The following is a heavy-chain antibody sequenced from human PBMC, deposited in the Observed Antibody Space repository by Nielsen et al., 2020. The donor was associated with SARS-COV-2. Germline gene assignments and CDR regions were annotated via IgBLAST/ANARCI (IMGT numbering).Heavy chain of an antibody. V-gene: IGHV4-34*01. CDR2: INHSGST. Sequence: GSLRLSCAVYGGSFSGYYWSWIRQPPGKGLEWIGEINHSGSTNYNPSLKSRVTISVDTSKNQFSLKLSSVTAADTTVYYRASAKQLAIGRNWFDPWGQGTLVTVSS. J-gene: IGHJ5*02. D-gene: IGHD6-6*01. CDR3: ASAKQLAIGRNWFDP. CDR1: GGSFSGYY.